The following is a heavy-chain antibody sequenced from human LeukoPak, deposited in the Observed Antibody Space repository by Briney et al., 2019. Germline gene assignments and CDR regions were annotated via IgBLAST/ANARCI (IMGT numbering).Heavy chain of an antibody. D-gene: IGHD5-24*01. J-gene: IGHJ6*03. CDR1: GGTFSSYA. V-gene: IGHV1-69*13. Sequence: ASVKVSCKASGGTFSSYAISWVRQAPGQGLEWMGGIIPIFGTANYAQKFQGRVTITADESTSTAYMELSSLRSEDTAVYYRARGSATRPGDYYYYYMDVWGKGTTVTVSS. CDR2: IIPIFGTA. CDR3: ARGSATRPGDYYYYYMDV.